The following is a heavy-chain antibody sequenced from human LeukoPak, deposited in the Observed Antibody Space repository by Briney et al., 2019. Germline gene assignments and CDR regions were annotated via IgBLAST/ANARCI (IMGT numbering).Heavy chain of an antibody. D-gene: IGHD2-15*01. V-gene: IGHV3-74*01. Sequence: GGSLRLSCAASGFTFSTYWMHWVRQAPGKGLVWVSCINSDGSSPSYADSVKGRFTISRDNSKNTLYLQMNSLRAEDTALYYCAKDRLSTPTAPRFDPWGQGTQVTVSS. CDR3: AKDRLSTPTAPRFDP. J-gene: IGHJ5*02. CDR1: GFTFSTYW. CDR2: INSDGSSP.